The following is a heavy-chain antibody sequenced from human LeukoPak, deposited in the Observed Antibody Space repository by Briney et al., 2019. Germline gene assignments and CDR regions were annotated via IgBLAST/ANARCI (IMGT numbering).Heavy chain of an antibody. V-gene: IGHV4-28*06. CDR1: GFSISSSNW. CDR3: ARTPLRYYMDV. Sequence: SETLSLTCAVSGFSISSSNWWGWIRQPPGKRLVWIGFIYYSGSTNYNPTLKSRVTMSVDTSKNQFSLELSSVTALDTAVYYCARTPLRYYMDVWGKGTTVTVSS. CDR2: IYYSGST. J-gene: IGHJ6*03. D-gene: IGHD3-16*01.